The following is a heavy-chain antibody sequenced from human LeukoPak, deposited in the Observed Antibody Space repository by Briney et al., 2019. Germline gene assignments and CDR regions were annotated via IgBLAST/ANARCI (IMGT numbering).Heavy chain of an antibody. J-gene: IGHJ4*02. CDR2: IIPILGIA. CDR1: GYSFTSYG. V-gene: IGHV1-69*04. Sequence: ASVKVSCKASGYSFTSYGISWVRQAPGQGLEWMGRIIPILGIANYAQKFQGRVTITADKSTSTAYMELSSLRSEDTAVYYCARAYSRYCSGGSCYSGLSAGDYFDYWGQGTLVTVSS. CDR3: ARAYSRYCSGGSCYSGLSAGDYFDY. D-gene: IGHD2-15*01.